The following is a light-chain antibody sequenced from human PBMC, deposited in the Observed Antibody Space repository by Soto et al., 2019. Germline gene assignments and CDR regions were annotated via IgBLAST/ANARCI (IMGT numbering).Light chain of an antibody. CDR1: QSLSSY. Sequence: EIVLTQSPATLSLSPGERATLSCRASQSLSSYLAWSQQKPGQAPRLLIYVASNRAPGIPSRFSGSGSGTDFTLTISSLEPEDFAVYYCQQRSNWPPYTFGQGTKLEIK. V-gene: IGKV3-11*01. CDR3: QQRSNWPPYT. J-gene: IGKJ2*01. CDR2: VAS.